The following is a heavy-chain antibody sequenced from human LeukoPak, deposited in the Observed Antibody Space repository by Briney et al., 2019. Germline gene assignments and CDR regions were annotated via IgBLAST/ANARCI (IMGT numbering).Heavy chain of an antibody. V-gene: IGHV1-2*02. J-gene: IGHJ4*02. CDR3: ARGAEFDY. Sequence: ASVTVSCKASGYTFMGYYIHWVRQAPGQGLEWMGWINPNSGGTNYPQKLQGRVTMTRDTSISTAYMELSRLTSDDTAVYYCARGAEFDYWGQGTLVTVSS. CDR2: INPNSGGT. CDR1: GYTFMGYY.